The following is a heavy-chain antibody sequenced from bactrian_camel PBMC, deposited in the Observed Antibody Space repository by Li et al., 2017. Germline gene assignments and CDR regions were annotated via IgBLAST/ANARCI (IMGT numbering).Heavy chain of an antibody. CDR3: VACGTGWYEYRY. J-gene: IGHJ4*01. CDR2: LLPDGST. V-gene: IGHV3S53*01. Sequence: HVQLVESGGGSVQAGGSLKLSCVASGAGYIITSCQIGWYRQGPGKERELVSALLPDGSTIDEDSMKGRFTISRDNAKNTLYLQMNSLRTEDTAMYYCVACGTGWYEYRYWGQGTQVTVS. CDR1: GAGYIITSC. D-gene: IGHD5*01.